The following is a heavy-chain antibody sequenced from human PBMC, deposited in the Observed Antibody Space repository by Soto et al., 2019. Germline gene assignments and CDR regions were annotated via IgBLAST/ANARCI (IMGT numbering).Heavy chain of an antibody. CDR2: IIPIFGTA. J-gene: IGHJ6*01. V-gene: IGHV1-69*01. Sequence: QVQLVQSGAEVKKPGSSVKVSCKASGGTFSSYAISWVRQAPGQGLEWMGGIIPIFGTANYAQKFQGRVTITADESTXTXXMXLSSLRSEDTAVYXXXRVXXXXXXXXXXXHYYYYYGXD. CDR1: GGTFSSYA. CDR3: XRVXXXXXXXXXXXHYYYYYGXD.